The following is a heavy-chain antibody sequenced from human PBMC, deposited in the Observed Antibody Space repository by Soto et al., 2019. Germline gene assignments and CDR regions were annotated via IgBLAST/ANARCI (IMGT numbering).Heavy chain of an antibody. J-gene: IGHJ3*01. CDR3: ARGDYHDTSGPFSDAFDV. V-gene: IGHV3-66*01. D-gene: IGHD3-22*01. CDR2: IYSAGNT. Sequence: GGSLRLSCAASGFTVSSNYMSWVRQAPGKGLEWISIIYSAGNTYYADSVKGRFTISRDNTKNSLYLQMNSLRAEDTAVYYCARGDYHDTSGPFSDAFDVWGQGTMVTVSS. CDR1: GFTVSSNY.